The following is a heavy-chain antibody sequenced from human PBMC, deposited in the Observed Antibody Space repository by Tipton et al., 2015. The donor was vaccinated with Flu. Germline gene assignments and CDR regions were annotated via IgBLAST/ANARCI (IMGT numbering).Heavy chain of an antibody. D-gene: IGHD4-17*01. CDR2: VFTTGST. CDR3: ATDYAKTDAFVI. Sequence: TLSLTCTVSRGSMSGANYYWSWVRQPAGKGLEWIGRVFTTGSTNYNPSLQSRVTISVDTSKNQFSLEMTSVTAADTAVYYCATDYAKTDAFVIWGHGTMVTVSS. V-gene: IGHV4-61*02. J-gene: IGHJ3*02. CDR1: RGSMSGANYY.